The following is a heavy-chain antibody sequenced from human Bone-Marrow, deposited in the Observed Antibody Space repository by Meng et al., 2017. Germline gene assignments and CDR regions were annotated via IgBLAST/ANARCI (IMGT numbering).Heavy chain of an antibody. V-gene: IGHV3-21*01. Sequence: GESLKISCAASGFTFTSYSMNWVRQAPGKGLEWVSSIGSNSRATYYSESVKGRFTISRDNAKNSLCLQMNSLRAEDTAVYYCARGGYYNILTGYYYFDYWGQGTLVTVSS. J-gene: IGHJ4*02. CDR1: GFTFTSYS. D-gene: IGHD3-9*01. CDR2: IGSNSRAT. CDR3: ARGGYYNILTGYYYFDY.